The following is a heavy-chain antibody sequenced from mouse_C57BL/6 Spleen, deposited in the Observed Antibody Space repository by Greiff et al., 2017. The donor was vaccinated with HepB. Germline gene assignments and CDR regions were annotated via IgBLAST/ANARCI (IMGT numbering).Heavy chain of an antibody. CDR2: INPSTGGT. J-gene: IGHJ4*01. V-gene: IGHV1-43*01. Sequence: VQLQQSGPELVKPGASVKISCKASGYSFTGYYMHWVKQSSEKSLEWIGEINPSTGGTSYNQKFKGKATLTVDKSSSTAYMQLKSLTSEDSAVYYCARSRMTTVVPYAMDYWGQGTSVTVSS. CDR3: ARSRMTTVVPYAMDY. D-gene: IGHD1-1*01. CDR1: GYSFTGYY.